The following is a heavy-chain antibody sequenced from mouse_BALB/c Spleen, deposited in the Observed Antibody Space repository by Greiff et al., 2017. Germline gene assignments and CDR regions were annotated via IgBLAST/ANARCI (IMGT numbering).Heavy chain of an antibody. V-gene: IGHV1-54*02. CDR3: ARSSSYYGNYVGAMDY. CDR2: INPGSGGT. CDR1: GYAFTNYL. Sequence: VQLQESGAELVRPGTSVKVSCKASGYAFTNYLIEWVKQRPGQGLEWIGVINPGSGGTNYNEKFKGKATFTADTSSNTAYMQLSSLTSEDSAVYYCARSSSYYGNYVGAMDYWGQGTSVTVSS. D-gene: IGHD2-10*01. J-gene: IGHJ4*01.